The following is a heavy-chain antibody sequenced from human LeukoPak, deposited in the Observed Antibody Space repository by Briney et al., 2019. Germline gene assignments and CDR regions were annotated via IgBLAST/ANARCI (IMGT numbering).Heavy chain of an antibody. Sequence: SQTLSLTCTVSGGSISSGSYYWSWIRQPAGKGLEWIGRIYTSGSTNYNPSLKSRVTISVDTSKNQFSLKLSSVTAADTAVYYCARGGYYGSGNDFRFDPWGQGTLVTVSS. CDR1: GGSISSGSYY. V-gene: IGHV4-61*02. CDR2: IYTSGST. D-gene: IGHD3-10*01. CDR3: ARGGYYGSGNDFRFDP. J-gene: IGHJ5*02.